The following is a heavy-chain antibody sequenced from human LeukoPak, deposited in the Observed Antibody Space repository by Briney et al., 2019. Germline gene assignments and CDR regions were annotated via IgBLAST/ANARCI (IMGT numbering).Heavy chain of an antibody. J-gene: IGHJ4*02. CDR1: GYTFTGYY. V-gene: IGHV1-2*02. Sequence: ASVKVSCQPSGYTFTGYYMHWVRQAPGQGLEWMGWFNPNSGDTSFAQKFKRRVTSTRDTSISSAYMQLSRLRSDDAAVYYCAAVVGTGDYWGQGTLVTVSS. D-gene: IGHD2-2*01. CDR2: FNPNSGDT. CDR3: AAVVGTGDY.